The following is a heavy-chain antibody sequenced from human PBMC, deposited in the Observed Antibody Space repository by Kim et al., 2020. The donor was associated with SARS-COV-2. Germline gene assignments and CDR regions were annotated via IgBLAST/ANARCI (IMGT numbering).Heavy chain of an antibody. D-gene: IGHD6-19*01. CDR3: ARAHFIAVAGSGWFDP. CDR2: IYHSGST. J-gene: IGHJ5*02. Sequence: SETLSLTCAVSGGSISSSNWWSWVRQPPGKGLEWIGEIYHSGSTNYNPSLKSRVTISVDKSKNQFSLKLSSVTAADTAVYYCARAHFIAVAGSGWFDPWGQGTLVTVSS. CDR1: GGSISSSNW. V-gene: IGHV4-4*02.